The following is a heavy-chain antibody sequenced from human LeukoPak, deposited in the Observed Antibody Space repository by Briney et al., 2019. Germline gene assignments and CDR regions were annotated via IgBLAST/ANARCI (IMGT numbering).Heavy chain of an antibody. V-gene: IGHV3-21*04. Sequence: GGSLRLSCAASGFTFSSYSMNWVRQAPGKGLEWVSSISSTSSNIYYADSVKGRFTISRDNAKNSLYLQMNSLRAEDTAVYYCAKDQQQQFDLDAFDIWGQGTMVTVSS. D-gene: IGHD6-13*01. J-gene: IGHJ3*02. CDR2: ISSTSSNI. CDR1: GFTFSSYS. CDR3: AKDQQQQFDLDAFDI.